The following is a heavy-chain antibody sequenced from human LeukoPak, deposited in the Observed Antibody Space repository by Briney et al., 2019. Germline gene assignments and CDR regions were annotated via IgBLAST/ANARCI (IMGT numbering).Heavy chain of an antibody. V-gene: IGHV3-30-3*01. Sequence: GGSLRLSCAASGFTFSSYAMHWVRQAPGKGLEWVALISYDGSNKYYADSVKGRFTISRDNSKDTLYLQMNSLSPEDTAVYYCASDMSYSGYYIDYWGQGTLVTVSS. CDR1: GFTFSSYA. J-gene: IGHJ4*02. D-gene: IGHD3-3*01. CDR2: ISYDGSNK. CDR3: ASDMSYSGYYIDY.